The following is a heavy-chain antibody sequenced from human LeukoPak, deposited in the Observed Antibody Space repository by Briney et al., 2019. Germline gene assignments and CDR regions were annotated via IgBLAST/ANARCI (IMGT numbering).Heavy chain of an antibody. Sequence: PGGSLRLSCVASGFTFSGYCMNWVRQAPGKGLEWLSYMCSGDSSTYYLDSVKGRFTISRDNAKNTLYLQMNSLRAEDTAVYYCTRGHSGYYYDSSGYDYWGQGTLVTVSS. CDR3: TRGHSGYYYDSSGYDY. CDR2: MCSGDSST. D-gene: IGHD3-22*01. CDR1: GFTFSGYC. J-gene: IGHJ4*02. V-gene: IGHV3-48*01.